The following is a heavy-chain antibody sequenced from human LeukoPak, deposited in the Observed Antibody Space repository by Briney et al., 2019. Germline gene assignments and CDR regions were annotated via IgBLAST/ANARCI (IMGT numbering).Heavy chain of an antibody. D-gene: IGHD3-3*01. J-gene: IGHJ4*02. CDR2: IYYSGST. CDR1: GGSISSSSYY. Sequence: SETLSLTCTVSGGSISSSSYYWGWIRQPPGKGLEWIGSIYYSGSTYYNPSLKSRVTISVDTSKNQFSLKLSSVTAADTAVYYCARGGEDDFWSGYYSFDYWGQGTLVTVSS. CDR3: ARGGEDDFWSGYYSFDY. V-gene: IGHV4-39*01.